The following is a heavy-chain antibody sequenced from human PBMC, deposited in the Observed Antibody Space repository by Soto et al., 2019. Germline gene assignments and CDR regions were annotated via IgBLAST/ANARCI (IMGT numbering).Heavy chain of an antibody. V-gene: IGHV3-33*01. J-gene: IGHJ4*02. D-gene: IGHD2-15*01. CDR3: AREAFAGERGGGSCLDY. CDR1: GFTFSSYG. Sequence: QVQLVESGGGVVQPGRSLRLSCAASGFTFSSYGMQWVRQAPGKGLEWVAVIGYDGSNKYYADYVKGRFTISRDNSKNTLYLQMNSLRAEDTAVYYCAREAFAGERGGGSCLDYWGQGTLVTVSS. CDR2: IGYDGSNK.